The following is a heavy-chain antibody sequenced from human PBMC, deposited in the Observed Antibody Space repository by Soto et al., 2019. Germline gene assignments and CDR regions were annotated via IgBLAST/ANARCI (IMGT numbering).Heavy chain of an antibody. D-gene: IGHD6-13*01. CDR1: GGSISSYY. Sequence: SETLSLTCTVSGGSISSYYWSWIRQPAGKGLEWIGRIYTSGSTNYNPSLKSRVTMSVDTSKNQFSLKLSSVTAADTAVYYCARVEVQQLVPSDAFDIWGHGTMVTVSS. CDR3: ARVEVQQLVPSDAFDI. CDR2: IYTSGST. J-gene: IGHJ3*02. V-gene: IGHV4-4*07.